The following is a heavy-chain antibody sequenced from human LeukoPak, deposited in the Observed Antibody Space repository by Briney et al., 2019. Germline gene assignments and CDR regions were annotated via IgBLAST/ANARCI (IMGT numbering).Heavy chain of an antibody. CDR1: GYTFTDFY. J-gene: IGHJ3*02. D-gene: IGHD1-26*01. CDR3: AREWEPRADDAFYI. Sequence: ASVNVSCTASGYTFTDFYMNWVPQAPGQGREWMGWISPNSGGANYAQKFQGRVTKARDTSISTAYMELSRLRSDDTAVYYCAREWEPRADDAFYIWGQGTMVTVSS. CDR2: ISPNSGGA. V-gene: IGHV1-2*02.